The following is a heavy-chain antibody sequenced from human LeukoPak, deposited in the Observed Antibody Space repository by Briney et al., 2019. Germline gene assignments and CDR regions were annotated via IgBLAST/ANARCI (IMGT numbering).Heavy chain of an antibody. J-gene: IGHJ3*02. V-gene: IGHV1-2*02. CDR3: ARTDSPPLYSSSWYGNAFDI. CDR1: GYTFTGYY. D-gene: IGHD6-13*01. CDR2: INPNSGGT. Sequence: ASVKVSCKASGYTFTGYYMHWVRQAPGQGLEWMGWINPNSGGTNYAQKFQGRVTMTRDTSISTAYMDLSRVRSDGTAIYYCARTDSPPLYSSSWYGNAFDIWGQGTVVTVSS.